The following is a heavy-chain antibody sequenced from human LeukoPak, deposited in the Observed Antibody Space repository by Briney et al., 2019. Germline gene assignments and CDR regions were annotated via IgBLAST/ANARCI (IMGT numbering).Heavy chain of an antibody. CDR1: GFTFDDYA. CDR2: ISWNSGSI. V-gene: IGHV3-9*01. CDR3: ARVLGYCSGGNCYSGGLGYMDV. J-gene: IGHJ6*03. Sequence: GGSLRLSCAASGFTFDDYAMHWVRQAPGKGLEWVSGISWNSGSIGYADSVKGRFTISRDNAKNSLYLQMNSLRAEDTAVYYCARVLGYCSGGNCYSGGLGYMDVWGKGTTVTISS. D-gene: IGHD2-15*01.